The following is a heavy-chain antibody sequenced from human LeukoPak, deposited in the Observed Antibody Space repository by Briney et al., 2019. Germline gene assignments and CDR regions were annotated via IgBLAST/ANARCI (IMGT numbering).Heavy chain of an antibody. J-gene: IGHJ4*02. D-gene: IGHD6-19*01. Sequence: GGSLRLSCAASGFTFSSYAMSWVRQAPGKGLEWVSAISGRDDSTYYADSVKGRFTFSRDNSKNTLYLQMNSLRAEDTAVYYCAKLVAVAGRNYWGQGTLVTASS. CDR2: ISGRDDST. CDR1: GFTFSSYA. V-gene: IGHV3-23*01. CDR3: AKLVAVAGRNY.